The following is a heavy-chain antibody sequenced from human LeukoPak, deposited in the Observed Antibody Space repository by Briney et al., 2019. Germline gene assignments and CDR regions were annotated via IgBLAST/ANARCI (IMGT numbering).Heavy chain of an antibody. CDR1: GASISSYY. J-gene: IGHJ5*02. CDR2: IHNSGNT. Sequence: SETLSLTCSVSGASISSYYWSWIRQPPGKGLEWIGYIHNSGNTNYNPSLKRRVTIPVDTPKKELSLKLTSVTAADTAVYYCASQYDFWSFDPWGQGTLVTVSS. D-gene: IGHD3-3*01. CDR3: ASQYDFWSFDP. V-gene: IGHV4-59*08.